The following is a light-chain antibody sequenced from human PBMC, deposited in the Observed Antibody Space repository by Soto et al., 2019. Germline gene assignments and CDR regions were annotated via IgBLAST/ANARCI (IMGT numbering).Light chain of an antibody. CDR3: QQRSNWPPWT. J-gene: IGKJ1*01. Sequence: EIVLTQSPATLSLSPGERATLSCRASQSVSSYLAWYQQKPGQAPRLLIYDASNRATGSPARFSGSGCGTDFTLTISSIEPEDFAVYYCQQRSNWPPWTFGQGTKVEIK. CDR2: DAS. CDR1: QSVSSY. V-gene: IGKV3-11*01.